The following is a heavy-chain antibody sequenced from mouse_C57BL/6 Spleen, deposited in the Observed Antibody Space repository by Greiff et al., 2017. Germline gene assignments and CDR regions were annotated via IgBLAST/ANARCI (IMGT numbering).Heavy chain of an antibody. Sequence: VKLQESGAELVKPGASVKISCKASGYAFSSYWMNWVKQRPGKGLEWIGQIYPGDGDTNYNGKFKGKATLTADKSSSTAYMQLSSLTSEDSAVYFCARREGNGGFAYWGQGTLVTVSA. CDR1: GYAFSSYW. CDR3: ARREGNGGFAY. J-gene: IGHJ3*01. V-gene: IGHV1-80*01. D-gene: IGHD2-1*01. CDR2: IYPGDGDT.